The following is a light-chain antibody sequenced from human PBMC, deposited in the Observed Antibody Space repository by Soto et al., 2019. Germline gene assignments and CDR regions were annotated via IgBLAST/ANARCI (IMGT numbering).Light chain of an antibody. CDR3: QQYNKWPPLYT. Sequence: EIVMTQSPVILSVSPGERATLSCRASQNVNSDLAWYQQKPGQAPRILIYGASTRTTNIPARISSSGSGTDFTLTINGRQTEDFAVSYCQQYNKWPPLYTFGQGNKLEIK. CDR1: QNVNSD. CDR2: GAS. V-gene: IGKV3-15*01. J-gene: IGKJ2*01.